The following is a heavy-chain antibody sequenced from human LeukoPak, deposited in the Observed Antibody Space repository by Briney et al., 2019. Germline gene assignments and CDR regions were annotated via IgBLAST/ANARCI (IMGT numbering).Heavy chain of an antibody. J-gene: IGHJ5*02. CDR2: INHSGST. CDR3: ARRGIAAAYH. CDR1: GGSFSGYY. V-gene: IGHV4-34*01. D-gene: IGHD6-13*01. Sequence: SETLSLTCAVYGGSFSGYYWSWIRQPPGKGLEWIGEINHSGSTNYNPSLKGRVTISVDTSKNQFSLKLSSVTAADTAVYYCARRGIAAAYHWGQGTLVTVSS.